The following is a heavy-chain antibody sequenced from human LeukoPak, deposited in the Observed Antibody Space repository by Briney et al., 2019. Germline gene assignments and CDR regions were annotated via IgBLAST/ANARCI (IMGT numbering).Heavy chain of an antibody. V-gene: IGHV1-18*01. CDR3: ARRGYGDYVGYYFDY. Sequence: ASVKVSCKASGYTFTSYGISWVRQAPGQGLEWMGWISAYNGNTNYAQKLQGRVTMTTDTSTSTAYMELGSLRSDDTAVYYCARRGYGDYVGYYFDYWGQGTLVTVSS. CDR1: GYTFTSYG. D-gene: IGHD4-17*01. CDR2: ISAYNGNT. J-gene: IGHJ4*02.